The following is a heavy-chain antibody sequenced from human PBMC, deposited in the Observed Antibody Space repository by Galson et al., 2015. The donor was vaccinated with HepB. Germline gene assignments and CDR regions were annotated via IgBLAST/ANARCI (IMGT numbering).Heavy chain of an antibody. CDR3: VKSHKISYFDH. Sequence: SLRLSCAASGLTFSDYSMSWVRQASGKGLEWVSGLSASGNRTYYADSVKGRFSISRDNSKNTLYLQMNSLRSDDTAIYYCVKSHKISYFDHWGQGTPVTVSS. CDR2: LSASGNRT. V-gene: IGHV3-23*01. J-gene: IGHJ4*02. CDR1: GLTFSDYS.